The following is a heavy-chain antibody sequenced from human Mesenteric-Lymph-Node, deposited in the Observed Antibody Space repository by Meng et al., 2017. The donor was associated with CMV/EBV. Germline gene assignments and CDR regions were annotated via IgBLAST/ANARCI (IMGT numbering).Heavy chain of an antibody. CDR2: ISASGGST. J-gene: IGHJ4*02. Sequence: GESLKISCAASGFTFSNYAMSWVRQAPGKGLEWVSAISASGGSTYYADSVKGRFTISRDNSKNTLYVQMNSQRAEDTAIYYCAKARVGATRAPFDYWGQGTLVTVSS. CDR1: GFTFSNYA. V-gene: IGHV3-23*01. CDR3: AKARVGATRAPFDY. D-gene: IGHD1-26*01.